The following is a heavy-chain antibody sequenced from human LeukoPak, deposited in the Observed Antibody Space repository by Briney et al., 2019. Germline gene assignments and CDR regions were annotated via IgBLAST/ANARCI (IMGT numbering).Heavy chain of an antibody. CDR2: ISWNSGSI. D-gene: IGHD1-26*01. V-gene: IGHV3-9*01. J-gene: IGHJ4*02. CDR3: AKGVVVGATIAR. Sequence: GGSLRLSCAASGFTFDDYAMHWVRQAPGKGLEWVSGISWNSGSIGYADSVKGRFTISRDNAKNSLYLQMNSLRAEDTALYYCAKGVVVGATIARWGQGTLVTVSS. CDR1: GFTFDDYA.